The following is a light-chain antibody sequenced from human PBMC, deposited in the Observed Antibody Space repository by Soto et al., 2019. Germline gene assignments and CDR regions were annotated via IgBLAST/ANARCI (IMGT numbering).Light chain of an antibody. CDR1: SSDVGGYNY. Sequence: QSVLTQPPSASGSPGQSVTISCTGTSSDVGGYNYVSWYQQHPGKAPKLMIYEVSKRPSGVPDRFSGSKSGNTASLTVSGLQAEDEADYYCSSYAGSTLFGTGTRSPS. J-gene: IGLJ1*01. V-gene: IGLV2-8*01. CDR2: EVS. CDR3: SSYAGSTL.